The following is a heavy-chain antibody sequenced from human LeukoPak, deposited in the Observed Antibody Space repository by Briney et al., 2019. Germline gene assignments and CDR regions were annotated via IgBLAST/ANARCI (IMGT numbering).Heavy chain of an antibody. V-gene: IGHV4-34*01. CDR1: GGSFSGYY. J-gene: IGHJ4*02. CDR3: ARNGRWLVKYFDY. CDR2: INHSGST. Sequence: SETLSLTCAVYGGSFSGYYWSWIRQPPGKGLEWIGEINHSGSTNYNPSLKSRVTISVDTSKNQFSLKLSSVTAADTAVYYCARNGRWLVKYFDYWGLGTLVTVSS. D-gene: IGHD6-19*01.